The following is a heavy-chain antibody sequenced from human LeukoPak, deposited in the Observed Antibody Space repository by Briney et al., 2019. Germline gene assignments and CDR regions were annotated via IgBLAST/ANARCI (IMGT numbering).Heavy chain of an antibody. CDR3: ARAFVRGVSYYYYYYMDV. Sequence: ASVKVSCKASGYIFTSYGISWVRQAPGQGLEWMGWINTNTGNPTYAQGFTGRFVFSLDTSVSTAYLQISSLKAEDTAVYYCARAFVRGVSYYYYYYMDVWGKGTTVTVSS. V-gene: IGHV7-4-1*02. CDR1: GYIFTSYG. CDR2: INTNTGNP. D-gene: IGHD3-10*01. J-gene: IGHJ6*03.